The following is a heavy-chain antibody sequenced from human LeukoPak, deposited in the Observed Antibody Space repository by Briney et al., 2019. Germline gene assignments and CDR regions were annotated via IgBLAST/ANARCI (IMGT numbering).Heavy chain of an antibody. CDR3: SGSYSYDALDI. CDR1: GFTFSSYE. J-gene: IGHJ3*02. V-gene: IGHV3-48*03. CDR2: ISSSGSTI. Sequence: PGGSLRLSCAASGFTFSSYEMNWVRQAPGKGLEWVSYISSSGSTIYYADSVKGRFTISRDNAKISLYLQMNSLRAEDTAVYYCSGSYSYDALDIWGQGTMVTVSS. D-gene: IGHD3-10*01.